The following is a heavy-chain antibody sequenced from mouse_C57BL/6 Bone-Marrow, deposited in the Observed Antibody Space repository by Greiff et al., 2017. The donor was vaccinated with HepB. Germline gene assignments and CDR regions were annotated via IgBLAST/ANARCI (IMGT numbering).Heavy chain of an antibody. CDR2: ISYDGSN. CDR3: ARASDDSKGYFDY. D-gene: IGHD2-5*01. V-gene: IGHV3-6*01. CDR1: GYSITSGYY. Sequence: VQLKESGPGLVKPSQSLSLTCSVTGYSITSGYYWNWIRQFPGNKLEWMGYISYDGSNNYNPSLKNRISITRDTSKNQFFLKLNSVTTEDTATYYCARASDDSKGYFDYWGQGTTLTVSS. J-gene: IGHJ2*01.